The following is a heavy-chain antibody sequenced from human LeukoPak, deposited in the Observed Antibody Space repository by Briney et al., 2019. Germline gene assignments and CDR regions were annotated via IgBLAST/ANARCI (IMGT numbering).Heavy chain of an antibody. Sequence: ASVKVSCKASGYTFTGYYMHWVRQAPGQGLEWMGRINPNSGGTNYAQKFQGRVTMTRDTSISTAYMELSRLRSDDTAVYYCARDNIAVAGPRGFDPWGQGTLVTVSS. D-gene: IGHD6-19*01. CDR1: GYTFTGYY. CDR2: INPNSGGT. J-gene: IGHJ5*02. CDR3: ARDNIAVAGPRGFDP. V-gene: IGHV1-2*06.